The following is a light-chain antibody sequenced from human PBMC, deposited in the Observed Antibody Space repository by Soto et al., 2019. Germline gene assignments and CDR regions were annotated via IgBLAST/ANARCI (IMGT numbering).Light chain of an antibody. J-gene: IGKJ2*01. Sequence: EIVLTQSPGTLSLSPGERATLSCRASQSVSSSYLAWYQQKPGQAPRLLIFGASSRATGIPDRFSGSGSGTDFTLTSSRLEPEDFAVYYCQPYGRSPYTFGQGTKLEIK. CDR2: GAS. CDR1: QSVSSSY. V-gene: IGKV3-20*01. CDR3: QPYGRSPYT.